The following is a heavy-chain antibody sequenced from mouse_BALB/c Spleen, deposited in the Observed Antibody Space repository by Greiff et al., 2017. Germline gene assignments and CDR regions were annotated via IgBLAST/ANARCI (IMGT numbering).Heavy chain of an antibody. D-gene: IGHD5-5*01. Sequence: VHLVQSGPDLVKPSQSLSLTCTVTGYSITSGYSWLWIRQFPGNKLEWMGYIHYSGSTNYNPSLKSRISITRDTSKNQFFLQLNSVTTEDTATYYCARGLPDYYAMDYWGQGTSVTVSS. V-gene: IGHV3-1*02. CDR1: GYSITSGYS. J-gene: IGHJ4*01. CDR3: ARGLPDYYAMDY. CDR2: IHYSGST.